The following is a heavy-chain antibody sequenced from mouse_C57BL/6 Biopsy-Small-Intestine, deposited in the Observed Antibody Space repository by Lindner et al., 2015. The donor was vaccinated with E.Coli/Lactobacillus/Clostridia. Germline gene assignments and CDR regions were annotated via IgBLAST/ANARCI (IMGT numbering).Heavy chain of an antibody. CDR2: INPSANIT. J-gene: IGHJ4*01. V-gene: IGHV1-59*01. CDR1: GYTFTTYF. CDR3: VRAYDSRGFLDY. Sequence: SVKVSCKASGYTFTTYFLHWVRQAPGQGLEWMGIINPSANITSYPQKFQDRVTMTRDTSTSTVYMELSSLTSEDTALYYCVRAYDSRGFLDYWGQGTLVSVSS. D-gene: IGHD1-1*01.